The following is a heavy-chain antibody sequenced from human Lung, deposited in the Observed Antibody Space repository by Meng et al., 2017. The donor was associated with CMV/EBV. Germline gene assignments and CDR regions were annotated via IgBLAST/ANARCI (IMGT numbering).Heavy chain of an antibody. CDR3: ARYCSSTSCRNRYFDL. J-gene: IGHJ2*01. Sequence: LXCTVSGGSISSGGYYWSWIRQHPGKGLEWIGYIYYSGSTYYNPSLKSRVTISVDTSKNQFSLKLSSVTAADTAVYYCARYCSSTSCRNRYFDLXGRGXLVTGSS. D-gene: IGHD2-2*01. CDR2: IYYSGST. CDR1: GGSISSGGYY. V-gene: IGHV4-31*03.